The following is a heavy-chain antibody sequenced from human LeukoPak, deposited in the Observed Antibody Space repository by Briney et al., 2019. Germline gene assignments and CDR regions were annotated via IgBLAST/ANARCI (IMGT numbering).Heavy chain of an antibody. Sequence: GGSLRLSCAASGFTFGTYAMTWVRQAPGMGLEWVSTILNNGVSTYHADSVKGRFLIFRDTSKNTVDLQMNSLRVEDTAVYYCAGRRSSGWYAYWGQGTLVTVSS. CDR1: GFTFGTYA. D-gene: IGHD6-19*01. CDR3: AGRRSSGWYAY. J-gene: IGHJ4*02. CDR2: ILNNGVST. V-gene: IGHV3-23*01.